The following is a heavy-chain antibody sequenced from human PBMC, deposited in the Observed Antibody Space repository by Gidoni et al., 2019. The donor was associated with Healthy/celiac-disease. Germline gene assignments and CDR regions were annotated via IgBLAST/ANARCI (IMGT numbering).Heavy chain of an antibody. CDR2: ISYDGSNK. CDR3: AKDRYGSSGWNSYSGYGMDV. D-gene: IGHD6-19*01. V-gene: IGHV3-30*18. J-gene: IGHJ6*02. CDR1: GFTFSSYG. Sequence: QVQLVESGGGVVQPGRSLRLSCAASGFTFSSYGMNWVRQAPGKGLEWVAVISYDGSNKYYADSVKGRFTISRDNSKNTLYLQMNSLRAEDTAVYYCAKDRYGSSGWNSYSGYGMDVWGQGTTVTVSS.